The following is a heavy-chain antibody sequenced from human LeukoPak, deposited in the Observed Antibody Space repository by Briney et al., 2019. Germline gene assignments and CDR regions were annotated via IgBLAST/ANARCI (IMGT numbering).Heavy chain of an antibody. J-gene: IGHJ3*01. CDR2: ISSSSSYI. CDR1: GFTFSSYS. D-gene: IGHD2-8*02. Sequence: GGPLRLSCAASGFTFSSYSMNWVRQAPGKGLEWVSSISSSSSYIYYADSVKGRFTISRDNAKNSLYLQMNSLRAEDTAVYYCASGGVYRGGAFDLWGQGTMVTVSS. CDR3: ASGGVYRGGAFDL. V-gene: IGHV3-21*01.